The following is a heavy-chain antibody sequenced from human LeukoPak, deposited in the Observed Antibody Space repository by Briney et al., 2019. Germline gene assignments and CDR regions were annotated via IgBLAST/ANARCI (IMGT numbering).Heavy chain of an antibody. CDR1: GYTFTSYG. J-gene: IGHJ4*02. CDR3: AREASGGWYSSYYFDY. D-gene: IGHD2-21*02. CDR2: ISAYNGNT. V-gene: IGHV1-18*01. Sequence: GASVKVSCKASGYTFTSYGISWVRQAPGQGLEWMGWISAYNGNTNYAQKLQGRVTTTTDTSTSTAYMELRSLRSDDTAVYYCAREASGGWYSSYYFDYWGQGTLVTVSS.